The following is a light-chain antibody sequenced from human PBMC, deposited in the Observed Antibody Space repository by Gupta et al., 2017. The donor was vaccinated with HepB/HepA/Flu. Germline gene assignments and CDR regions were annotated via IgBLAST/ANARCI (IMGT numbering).Light chain of an antibody. CDR3: QQYGSSPCS. Sequence: ELVLTQSPGTLSLSPGERATLSCRASQSVSSSYLAWYQQKPGQAPRLLIYGASSRATGIPDRFRGSWSGTDFTLTSSRLEPEDSAVYYWQQYGSSPCSFGQGTKLEIK. CDR1: QSVSSSY. CDR2: GAS. J-gene: IGKJ2*04. V-gene: IGKV3-20*01.